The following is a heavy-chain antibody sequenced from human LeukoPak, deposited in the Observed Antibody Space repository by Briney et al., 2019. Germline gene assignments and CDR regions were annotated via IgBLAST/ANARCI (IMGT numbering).Heavy chain of an antibody. V-gene: IGHV3-30*04. D-gene: IGHD6-19*01. CDR3: ARGKQWLALDPSFDY. Sequence: GGSLRLSCAASGFTFSSYPMHWVRQAPGKGLEWVAVISFDRSNKYYADSVKGRFTISRDNSKNTLYLQMNSLRAEDTAVYYCARGKQWLALDPSFDYWGQGTLVTVCS. CDR1: GFTFSSYP. J-gene: IGHJ4*02. CDR2: ISFDRSNK.